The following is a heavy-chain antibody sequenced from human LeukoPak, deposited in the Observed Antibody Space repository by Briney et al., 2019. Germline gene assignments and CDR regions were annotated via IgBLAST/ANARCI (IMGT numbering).Heavy chain of an antibody. Sequence: PSETLSLTCTVSGGSISRSSYYWGWIRQPPGKGLEWIGEINHSGSTNYNPSLKSRVTISVDTSKNQFSLKLSSVTAADTAVYYCAIPHSTPDAFDIWGQGTMVTVSS. V-gene: IGHV4-39*07. CDR3: AIPHSTPDAFDI. D-gene: IGHD6-13*01. CDR2: INHSGST. CDR1: GGSISRSSYY. J-gene: IGHJ3*02.